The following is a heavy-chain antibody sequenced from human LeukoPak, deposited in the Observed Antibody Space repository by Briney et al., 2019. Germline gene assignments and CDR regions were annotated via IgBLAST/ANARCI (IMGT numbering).Heavy chain of an antibody. J-gene: IGHJ4*02. CDR2: IRSKPYGGTT. CDR3: ARGSPVDVTTHIVY. Sequence: PGGSLRLSCAASGFTFSSYSMNWVRQAPGKGLEWVGFIRSKPYGGTTEYAASVKGRFFMSRDDSTNIAYLQMNSLKTEDTGVYYCARGSPVDVTTHIVYWGQGTLVTVSS. D-gene: IGHD3-22*01. V-gene: IGHV3-49*04. CDR1: GFTFSSYS.